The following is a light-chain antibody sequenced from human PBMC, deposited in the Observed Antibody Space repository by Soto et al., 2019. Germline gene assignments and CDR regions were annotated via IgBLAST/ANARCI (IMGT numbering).Light chain of an antibody. Sequence: QSVLTQPASVSGSPGQSITISCTGINSDIGNYNIVSWYQQHPDKAPQLIIYEVTKRPSGVSNRFSGSKSGNTASLTISGLQAEAEGHYQCCSYAGSSTDVVGAGTKVTV. V-gene: IGLV2-23*02. CDR2: EVT. CDR3: CSYAGSSTDV. J-gene: IGLJ1*01. CDR1: NSDIGNYNI.